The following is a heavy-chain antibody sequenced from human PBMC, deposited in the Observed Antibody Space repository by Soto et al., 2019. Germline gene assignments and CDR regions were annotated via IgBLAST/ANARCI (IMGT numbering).Heavy chain of an antibody. CDR1: GYTFTGYY. CDR3: ARESPYDSSGLWYYGMDV. D-gene: IGHD3-22*01. V-gene: IGHV1-2*02. CDR2: INPNSGGT. J-gene: IGHJ6*02. Sequence: GASVKVSCKASGYTFTGYYMHWVRQAPGQGLEWMGWINPNSGGTNYAQKFQGRVTMTRDTSISTAYMELSRLRSDDTAVYYCARESPYDSSGLWYYGMDVWGQGTTVTVSS.